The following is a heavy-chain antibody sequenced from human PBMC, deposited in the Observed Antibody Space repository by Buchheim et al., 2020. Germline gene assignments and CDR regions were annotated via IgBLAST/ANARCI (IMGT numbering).Heavy chain of an antibody. CDR2: IMPIYGVG. Sequence: QVLLVQSGAEVKKPGSSVKVSCRASGGNLSSSIISWVRQAPGQGLEWMGRIMPIYGVGNYAQRFQGRVTITVDKSTGTVYMELTSLRSEDTAVYYCAHYGSGARARAFDIWGQGT. V-gene: IGHV1-69*02. CDR1: GGNLSSSI. D-gene: IGHD3-10*01. CDR3: AHYGSGARARAFDI. J-gene: IGHJ3*02.